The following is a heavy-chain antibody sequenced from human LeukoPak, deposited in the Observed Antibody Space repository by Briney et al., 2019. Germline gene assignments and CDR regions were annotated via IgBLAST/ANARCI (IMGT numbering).Heavy chain of an antibody. Sequence: SETLSLTCTVSGGSISSYYWSWIRQPPGKGLEWIGYIYYSGSTNYNPSLKNRVTISVDTSKNQFSLKLSSVTAADTAVYYCARVISGSYYYMDVWGKGTTVTVSS. CDR2: IYYSGST. D-gene: IGHD1-26*01. CDR3: ARVISGSYYYMDV. CDR1: GGSISSYY. V-gene: IGHV4-59*01. J-gene: IGHJ6*03.